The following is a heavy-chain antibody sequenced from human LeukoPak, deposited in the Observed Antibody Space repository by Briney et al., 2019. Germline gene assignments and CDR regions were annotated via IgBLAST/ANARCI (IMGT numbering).Heavy chain of an antibody. J-gene: IGHJ6*02. Sequence: PGGSLRLSCAASGVTFSSHWMTWVRQVPGRGPEWVANVNRDGSETYYLDSVKGRFTISKDNAKNSLYLQMNSLRAEDTALYHCARNNGMDVWGQGTTAIVSS. CDR1: GVTFSSHW. CDR3: ARNNGMDV. CDR2: VNRDGSET. V-gene: IGHV3-7*03.